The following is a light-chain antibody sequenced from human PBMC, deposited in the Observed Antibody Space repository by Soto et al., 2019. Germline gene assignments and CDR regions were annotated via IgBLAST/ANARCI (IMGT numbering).Light chain of an antibody. CDR3: VQHYRYPWT. Sequence: DIQMTQSPSAMSASVGDRVTITCRASQDISNFLAWFQQKPGKVPERLIYAASSLQSGVPSRFGGSGSGTEFTLTISSLQPEDFATYYCVQHYRYPWTFGQGTKVDIK. V-gene: IGKV1-17*03. J-gene: IGKJ1*01. CDR1: QDISNF. CDR2: AAS.